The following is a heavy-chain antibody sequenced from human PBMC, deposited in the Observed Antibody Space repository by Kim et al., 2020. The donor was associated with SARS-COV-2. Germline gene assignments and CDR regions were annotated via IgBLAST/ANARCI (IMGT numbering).Heavy chain of an antibody. J-gene: IGHJ4*02. V-gene: IGHV3-30*04. CDR3: ATDGRGSGSYVGY. Sequence: DHVKCRFTISRDNSTNTRYLQMNSRRAEDTAVYYCATDGRGSGSYVGYWGQGTLFTVSS. D-gene: IGHD3-10*01.